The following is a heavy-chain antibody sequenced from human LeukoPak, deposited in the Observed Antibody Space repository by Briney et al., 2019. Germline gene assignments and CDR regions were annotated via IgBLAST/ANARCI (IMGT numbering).Heavy chain of an antibody. J-gene: IGHJ6*03. D-gene: IGHD3-3*01. CDR1: GGSFSGYY. CDR2: INHSGST. CDR3: ARGLAYYDFWSGYPRDNYYYYYMDV. Sequence: SETLSLTCAVYGGSFSGYYWSWIRQPPGKGLEWIGEINHSGSTNYNPSLKSRVTISVDTSKNQFSLKLSSVTAADTAVYYCARGLAYYDFWSGYPRDNYYYYYMDVWGKGTTVTVSS. V-gene: IGHV4-34*01.